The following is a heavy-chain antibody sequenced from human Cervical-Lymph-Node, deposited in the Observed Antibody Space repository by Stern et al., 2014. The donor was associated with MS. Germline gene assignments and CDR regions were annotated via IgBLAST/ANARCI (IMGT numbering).Heavy chain of an antibody. D-gene: IGHD2-15*01. CDR1: GYTFTSYG. V-gene: IGHV1-18*01. J-gene: IGHJ3*02. CDR2: LILYNCNT. CDR3: ARGLLGSENAFDI. Sequence: QVQLVQSGAEVKKPGASVKVSCKASGYTFTSYGISWVRQAPGQGLERLGWLILYNCNTNYAHKLQDRVTIITGTSTSTAYMELRSLRSDDTAVYYCARGLLGSENAFDIWGQGTMVTVSS.